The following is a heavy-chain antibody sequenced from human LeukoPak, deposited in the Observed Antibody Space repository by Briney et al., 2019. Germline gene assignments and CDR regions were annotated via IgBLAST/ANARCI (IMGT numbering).Heavy chain of an antibody. V-gene: IGHV3-53*01. D-gene: IGHD7-27*01. CDR3: ARDPEGLGMSDY. Sequence: GGSLRLSCAASGFTVSSNYMSWVRQAPGKGLEWVSVIYSGGSTYYADSVKGRFTISRDNSKNTLYLQMNSLRAEDTAVYYCARDPEGLGMSDYWGQGTLVNVSS. J-gene: IGHJ4*02. CDR2: IYSGGST. CDR1: GFTVSSNY.